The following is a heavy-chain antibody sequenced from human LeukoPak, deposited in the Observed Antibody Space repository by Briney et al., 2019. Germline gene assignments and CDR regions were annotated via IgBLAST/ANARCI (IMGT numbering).Heavy chain of an antibody. CDR3: ARDGGFIAAAGNDY. Sequence: ASVKVSCKASGYTFTSYAMNWVRQAPGQGLEWMGWINTNTGNPTYAQGSTGRFVFSLDTSVSTAYLQISSLKAEDTAVYYCARDGGFIAAAGNDYWGQGTLVTVSS. CDR2: INTNTGNP. J-gene: IGHJ4*02. V-gene: IGHV7-4-1*02. D-gene: IGHD6-13*01. CDR1: GYTFTSYA.